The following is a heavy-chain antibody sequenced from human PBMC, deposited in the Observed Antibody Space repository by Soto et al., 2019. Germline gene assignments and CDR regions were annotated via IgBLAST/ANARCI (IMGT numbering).Heavy chain of an antibody. Sequence: SDTLSLTCTVSGGSISSGGYYWSWIRQHPGKGLEWIGYIYYSGSTYYNPSLKSRVTISVDTSKNQFSLKLSSVTAADTAVYYCARALLWFGDPEYYFDYWGQGTLVNVSS. CDR2: IYYSGST. J-gene: IGHJ4*02. V-gene: IGHV4-31*03. CDR3: ARALLWFGDPEYYFDY. D-gene: IGHD3-10*01. CDR1: GGSISSGGYY.